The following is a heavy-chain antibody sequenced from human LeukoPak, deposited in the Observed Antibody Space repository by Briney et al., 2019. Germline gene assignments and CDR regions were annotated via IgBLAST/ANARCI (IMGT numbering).Heavy chain of an antibody. CDR2: ISGNSGKI. J-gene: IGHJ4*02. Sequence: GRSLRLSCAASGFIFDDYAMHWVRQVPGKGLEWVSGISGNSGKIDYADSGKGRFTISRENAKNSLYLQMNSLRVEDMALYYCAKDRGYSSSFFEIWGQGTLVTVSS. CDR3: AKDRGYSSSFFEI. V-gene: IGHV3-9*03. CDR1: GFIFDDYA. D-gene: IGHD6-13*01.